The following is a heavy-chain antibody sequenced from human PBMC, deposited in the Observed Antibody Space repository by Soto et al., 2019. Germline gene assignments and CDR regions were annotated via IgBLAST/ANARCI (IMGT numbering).Heavy chain of an antibody. J-gene: IGHJ6*02. V-gene: IGHV3-30*18. Sequence: QVQLVESGGGVVQPGRSLRLSCGASGFKFSTYGMHWVRQAPGKGLEWVAVISYDGNNKDYADSVTGRFTISRDNSKNTSDLQMNSLRAEDTAVYYCAKGLVGYVFGVQDYYFGMDVWGQGTTVAVSS. CDR3: AKGLVGYVFGVQDYYFGMDV. CDR2: ISYDGNNK. D-gene: IGHD1-26*01. CDR1: GFKFSTYG.